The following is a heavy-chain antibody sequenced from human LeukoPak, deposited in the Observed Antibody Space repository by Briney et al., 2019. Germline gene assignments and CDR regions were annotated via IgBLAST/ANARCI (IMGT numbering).Heavy chain of an antibody. CDR2: IRSKAYGGTT. V-gene: IGHV3-49*04. CDR3: TRDPGAAALLFDY. D-gene: IGHD6-13*01. J-gene: IGHJ4*02. CDR1: GFTFGDYA. Sequence: GGSLRLSCTASGFTFGDYAMSWVRQAPGKGLEWVGFIRSKAYGGTTEYAASVKGRFTISRDDSKSIAYLQMNSLKTEDTAVYYCTRDPGAAALLFDYWGQGTLVTVSS.